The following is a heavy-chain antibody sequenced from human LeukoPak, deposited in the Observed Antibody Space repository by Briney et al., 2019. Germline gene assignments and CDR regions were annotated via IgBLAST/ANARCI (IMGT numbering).Heavy chain of an antibody. J-gene: IGHJ3*02. V-gene: IGHV1-2*02. CDR1: GYTFTGYY. D-gene: IGHD3-22*01. Sequence: ASVKASCKASGYTFTGYYMHWVRQAPGQGLEWMGWINPNSGGTNYAQKFQGRVTMTRDTSISTAYMGLSRLRSDDTAVYYCARTYYHDSSGYYSYAFDIWGQGTMVTVSS. CDR3: ARTYYHDSSGYYSYAFDI. CDR2: INPNSGGT.